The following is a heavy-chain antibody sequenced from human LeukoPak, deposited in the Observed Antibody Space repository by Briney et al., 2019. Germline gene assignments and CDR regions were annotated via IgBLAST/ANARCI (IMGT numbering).Heavy chain of an antibody. Sequence: GESLKISCKGSGYSFTSYWIGWVRQMPGKGLEWMGIIYPGDSDTRYSPSFQGQVTISADKSISTAYLQWSSLKASDTAMYYCARGLYDILTGYTDHFDYWGQGTLVTVSS. CDR3: ARGLYDILTGYTDHFDY. CDR2: IYPGDSDT. D-gene: IGHD3-9*01. CDR1: GYSFTSYW. V-gene: IGHV5-51*01. J-gene: IGHJ4*02.